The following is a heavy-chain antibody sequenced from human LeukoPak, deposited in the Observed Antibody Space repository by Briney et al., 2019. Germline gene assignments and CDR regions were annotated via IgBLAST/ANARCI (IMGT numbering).Heavy chain of an antibody. Sequence: PSETLSLTCTVSGGSISSSSYYWVWIRQPPGKGLEWIGSIYYSGSTYYNSSLKSRVTMSVDTSKNQFSLKLSSVTAADTAVYYCARVVTDTLRFLEWYGAPDAFDIWGQGTMVTVSS. CDR3: ARVVTDTLRFLEWYGAPDAFDI. CDR1: GGSISSSSYY. V-gene: IGHV4-39*07. D-gene: IGHD3-3*01. J-gene: IGHJ3*02. CDR2: IYYSGST.